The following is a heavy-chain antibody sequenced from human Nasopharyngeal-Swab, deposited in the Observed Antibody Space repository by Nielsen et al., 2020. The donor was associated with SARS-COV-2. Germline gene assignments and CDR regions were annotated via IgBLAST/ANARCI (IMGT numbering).Heavy chain of an antibody. Sequence: GGSLRLSCAASGFTFSSYAMHWVRQAPGKGLDWVSAINGGGGDRYYADSVKGRFTVSRDNSKNTLYLQMSNLRADDTAVYYCAKDNRGSVATTEFDYWGQGTLVTVSS. J-gene: IGHJ4*02. CDR2: INGGGGDR. CDR1: GFTFSSYA. D-gene: IGHD5-12*01. V-gene: IGHV3-23*01. CDR3: AKDNRGSVATTEFDY.